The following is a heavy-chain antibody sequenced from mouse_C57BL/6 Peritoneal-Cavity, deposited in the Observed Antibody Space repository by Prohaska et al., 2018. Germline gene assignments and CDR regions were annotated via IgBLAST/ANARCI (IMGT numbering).Heavy chain of an antibody. CDR2: ILPGSGST. Sequence: FTGYWIEWVKQRPGHGLEWIGEILPGSGSTNYNERCKGEASFTADTSSNTADMQLSSLRTDDSAMYYCAGGYPAWFAYWGQGTLVTVSA. CDR1: FTGYW. V-gene: IGHV1-9*01. D-gene: IGHD2-2*01. J-gene: IGHJ3*01. CDR3: AGGYPAWFAY.